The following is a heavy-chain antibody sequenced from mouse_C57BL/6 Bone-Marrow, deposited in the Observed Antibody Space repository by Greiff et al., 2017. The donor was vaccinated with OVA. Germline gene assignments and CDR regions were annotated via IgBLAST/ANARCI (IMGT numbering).Heavy chain of an antibody. D-gene: IGHD1-1*01. Sequence: VKLMESGPGLVQPSQSLSITCTVSGFSLTSYGVHWVRQSPGKGLEWLGVLWSGGSTDYNAAFISRLSISKDNSKSQVFFKMNSLQADDTAIYYCASYYYGSSLYWYFDVWGTGTTVTVSS. CDR3: ASYYYGSSLYWYFDV. CDR2: LWSGGST. CDR1: GFSLTSYG. V-gene: IGHV2-2*01. J-gene: IGHJ1*03.